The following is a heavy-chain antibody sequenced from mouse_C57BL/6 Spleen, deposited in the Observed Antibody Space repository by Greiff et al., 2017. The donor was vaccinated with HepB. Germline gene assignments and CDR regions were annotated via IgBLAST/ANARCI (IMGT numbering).Heavy chain of an antibody. Sequence: QVQLQQSGAELVRPGPSVKVSCTASGYAFTNYLIEWVKQRPGQGLEWIGVINPGSGGTNYNEKFKGKATLTADKSSSTAYMQLSSLTSEDSAVYFCAREGDGNYFDYWGQGTTLTVSS. V-gene: IGHV1-54*01. CDR3: AREGDGNYFDY. J-gene: IGHJ2*01. CDR2: INPGSGGT. CDR1: GYAFTNYL. D-gene: IGHD2-1*01.